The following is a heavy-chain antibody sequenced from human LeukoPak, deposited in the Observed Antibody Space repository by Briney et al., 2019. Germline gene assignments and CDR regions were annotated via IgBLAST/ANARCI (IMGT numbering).Heavy chain of an antibody. CDR2: IIPIFGTA. J-gene: IGHJ3*02. CDR1: GGTFSSYA. CDR3: ALYYYDSSGYYSNDAFDI. D-gene: IGHD3-22*01. V-gene: IGHV1-69*13. Sequence: SVKVSCKASGGTFSSYAISWVRQAPGQGLEWMGGIIPIFGTANYAQKFQGRVTITADESTSTAYMELSSLRSEDTAVYYCALYYYDSSGYYSNDAFDIWGQGTMVTVSS.